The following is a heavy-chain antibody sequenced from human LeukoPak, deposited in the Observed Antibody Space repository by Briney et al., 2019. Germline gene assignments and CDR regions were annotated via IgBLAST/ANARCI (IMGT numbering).Heavy chain of an antibody. CDR1: GFTFSRYD. D-gene: IGHD3-10*01. Sequence: PGGSLRLSCAASGFTFSRYDMHWVRQGTRKGLEWVSAIGTAGDTYYPGSVKGRFTISGENAKNSLYLQMNSLRAGDTAVYYCARGPFELVWFGERDWYFDLWGRGTLVTVSS. V-gene: IGHV3-13*01. CDR2: IGTAGDT. J-gene: IGHJ2*01. CDR3: ARGPFELVWFGERDWYFDL.